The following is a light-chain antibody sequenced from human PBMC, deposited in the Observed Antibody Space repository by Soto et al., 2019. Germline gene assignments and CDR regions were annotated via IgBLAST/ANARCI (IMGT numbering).Light chain of an antibody. J-gene: IGKJ5*01. CDR2: DAS. CDR1: QDISNY. Sequence: DIQMTQSPSSLSASVGDRVTITCQASQDISNYLNWYQQKLGKAPKLLIYDASNLETGVPSRFSGSGSGPDFTLTISRLQPADIAKYYCQKYDNFPSAINFGQGTRLEI. CDR3: QKYDNFPSAIN. V-gene: IGKV1-33*01.